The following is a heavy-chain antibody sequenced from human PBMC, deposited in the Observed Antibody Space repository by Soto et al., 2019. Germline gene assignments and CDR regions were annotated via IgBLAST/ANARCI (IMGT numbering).Heavy chain of an antibody. CDR3: ARVTLAATGGHYYYYGMDV. CDR1: GFTFSSYS. CDR2: ISSSSSYI. J-gene: IGHJ6*02. D-gene: IGHD3-16*01. Sequence: EVQLVESGGGLAKPGGSLRLSCAASGFTFSSYSMNWVRQAPGKGLEWVSSISSSSSYIYYADSVKGRFTISRDNAKNSQHLQMASLRAEDTAVYYCARVTLAATGGHYYYYGMDVWGQGTTVTVSS. V-gene: IGHV3-21*01.